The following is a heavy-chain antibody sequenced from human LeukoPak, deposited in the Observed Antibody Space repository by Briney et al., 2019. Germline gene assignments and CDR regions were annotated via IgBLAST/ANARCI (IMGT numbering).Heavy chain of an antibody. CDR2: IYNSGST. CDR1: GGSISSSSYY. D-gene: IGHD3-10*01. Sequence: PSETLSLTCTVTGGSISSSSYYWRWIRQPPGKGLEWIGTIYNSGSTYYNPSLNSRVTMSIDTSKNQFSLKLSSVTAADTAVYYCARTGNTAVPPYFDYWGQGALVTASS. CDR3: ARTGNTAVPPYFDY. J-gene: IGHJ4*02. V-gene: IGHV4-39*01.